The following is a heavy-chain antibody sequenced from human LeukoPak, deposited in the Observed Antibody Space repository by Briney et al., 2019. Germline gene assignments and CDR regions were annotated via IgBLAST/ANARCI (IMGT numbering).Heavy chain of an antibody. D-gene: IGHD3-9*01. J-gene: IGHJ6*03. Sequence: GGSLRLSCAASGFTFSDRYMDWVRQAPGKGLEWVGRTRNKANSYTTEYAASVKGRFTISRDDSKNSLYLQMNSLKTEDTAVYYCAREDYDILTGYYYYYYMDVWGKGTTVTISS. CDR2: TRNKANSYTT. CDR3: AREDYDILTGYYYYYYMDV. CDR1: GFTFSDRY. V-gene: IGHV3-72*01.